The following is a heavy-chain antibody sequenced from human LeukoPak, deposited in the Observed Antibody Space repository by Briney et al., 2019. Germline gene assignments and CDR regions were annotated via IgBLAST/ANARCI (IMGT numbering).Heavy chain of an antibody. D-gene: IGHD5-12*01. J-gene: IGHJ4*02. Sequence: SETLSLTCTVSGGSISSSSYYWGWIRQPPGKGLEWIGSIYYSGSTYYNPSLKSRVTISVDTSKNQFSLKLSSVTAADTAVYYCATSGYRLIEFDYWGQGTLVTVPS. V-gene: IGHV4-39*07. CDR1: GGSISSSSYY. CDR2: IYYSGST. CDR3: ATSGYRLIEFDY.